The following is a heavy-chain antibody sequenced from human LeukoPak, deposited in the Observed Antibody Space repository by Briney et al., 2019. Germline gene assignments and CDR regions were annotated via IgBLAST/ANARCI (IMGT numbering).Heavy chain of an antibody. Sequence: GGSLRLSCAASGFTFSTYGMHWVRKAPGKGLGWVAVISYDGNNKYYADSVKGRFTISRDDSKNTLYLQMNSLRAEDTAVYYCAKDGYSSSWFPYFDYWGQGTLVTVSS. V-gene: IGHV3-30*18. CDR2: ISYDGNNK. CDR1: GFTFSTYG. J-gene: IGHJ4*02. D-gene: IGHD6-13*01. CDR3: AKDGYSSSWFPYFDY.